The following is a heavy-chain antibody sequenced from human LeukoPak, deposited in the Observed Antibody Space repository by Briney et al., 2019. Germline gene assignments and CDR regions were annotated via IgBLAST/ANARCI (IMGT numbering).Heavy chain of an antibody. CDR1: GFTFGDYA. V-gene: IGHV3-49*04. J-gene: IGHJ3*02. CDR3: TREGMSKLTATMDAFDI. D-gene: IGHD5-24*01. CDR2: IRSKAYGGTT. Sequence: GGSLRLSCTASGFTFGDYAMSWVRQAPGKGLEWVGFIRSKAYGGTTEYAASVKGRFTISRDDSKSIAYLQMNSLKTEDTAVYYCTREGMSKLTATMDAFDIWGQGTMVTVSS.